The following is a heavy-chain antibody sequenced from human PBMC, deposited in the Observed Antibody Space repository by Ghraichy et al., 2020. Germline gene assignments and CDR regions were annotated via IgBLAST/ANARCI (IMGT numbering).Heavy chain of an antibody. CDR1: GGSVSTSSYY. CDR3: ARRAYLTTIRDWFDP. Sequence: LSLPCTVSGGSVSTSSYYWGWIRQPPGKGLEWIGHIYYNGGTYYNPSLKSRVTISVDTSKNQFSLKLSSVTAADTALYYCARRAYLTTIRDWFDPWGQGTPVTVSS. D-gene: IGHD5-24*01. J-gene: IGHJ5*02. CDR2: IYYNGGT. V-gene: IGHV4-39*01.